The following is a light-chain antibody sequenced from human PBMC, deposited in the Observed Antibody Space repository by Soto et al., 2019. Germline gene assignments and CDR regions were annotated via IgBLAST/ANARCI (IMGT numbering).Light chain of an antibody. Sequence: DIVLTQSPDTLSLSPGETATLSCRASGSFSANYLAWYQQKPGQAPRLLIFAASSTPYGIPDRFSGSASGTDFTLTITRLEPDDFAVYYCQQHERSPYTFGQRTRLE. CDR2: AAS. CDR3: QQHERSPYT. V-gene: IGKV3-20*01. CDR1: GSFSANY. J-gene: IGKJ2*01.